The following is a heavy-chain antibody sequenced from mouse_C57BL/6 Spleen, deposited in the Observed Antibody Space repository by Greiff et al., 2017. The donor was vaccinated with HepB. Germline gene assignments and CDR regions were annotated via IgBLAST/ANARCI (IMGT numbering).Heavy chain of an antibody. D-gene: IGHD2-4*01. J-gene: IGHJ2*01. CDR3: ARKYDDEDY. V-gene: IGHV1-80*01. Sequence: QVQLQQSGAELVKPGASVKISCKASGYAFSSYWMNWVKQRPGKGLEWIGQIYPGDGDTNYNGKFKGKATLTAAKSSSPAYLQLSSLTTEDSAFFFWARKYDDEDYWGQGTTLTVAS. CDR2: IYPGDGDT. CDR1: GYAFSSYW.